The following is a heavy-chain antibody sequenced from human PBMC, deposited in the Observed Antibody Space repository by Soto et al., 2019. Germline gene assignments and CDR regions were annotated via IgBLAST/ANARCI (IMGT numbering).Heavy chain of an antibody. Sequence: GESLKISCKGSGYSFTSHWIGWVRQMPGKGLEWMGIIYPGDSDTRYSPSFQGQVTISADKSISTAYLQWSSLKASDTAMYYCASSGGAHLPYYYYGMDVWGQGTTVTVSS. CDR3: ASSGGAHLPYYYYGMDV. CDR1: GYSFTSHW. D-gene: IGHD3-10*01. J-gene: IGHJ6*02. CDR2: IYPGDSDT. V-gene: IGHV5-51*01.